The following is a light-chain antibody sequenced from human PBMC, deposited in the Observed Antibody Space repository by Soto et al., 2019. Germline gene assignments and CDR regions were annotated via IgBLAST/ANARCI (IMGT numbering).Light chain of an antibody. CDR3: MQALQTPLT. Sequence: DIVMTQSPLSLPVTLAEPASISCRSSQSLLHSNGYNYLDWYLQKPGQSPQVLIYLGSHRASGVPDRFSGSGAGTDFTLKISRVESEDVGVYYCMQALQTPLTFGGGTKVDIK. V-gene: IGKV2-28*01. CDR2: LGS. CDR1: QSLLHSNGYNY. J-gene: IGKJ4*01.